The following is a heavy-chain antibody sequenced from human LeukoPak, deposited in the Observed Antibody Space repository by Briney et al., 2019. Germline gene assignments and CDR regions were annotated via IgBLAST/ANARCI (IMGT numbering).Heavy chain of an antibody. CDR3: EKPTARVSPYSGMDV. CDR2: IRYDGSNE. CDR1: GFAFNTYG. Sequence: GGSLRHSCAASGFAFNTYGMDWVRQAPGKGLEWVAFIRYDGSNEYYVGSVKGRFIISRDNSKNTLYLQMNSLRVEDTAVYYCEKPTARVSPYSGMDVWGKGTTVSVSS. V-gene: IGHV3-30*02. D-gene: IGHD1-26*01. J-gene: IGHJ6*04.